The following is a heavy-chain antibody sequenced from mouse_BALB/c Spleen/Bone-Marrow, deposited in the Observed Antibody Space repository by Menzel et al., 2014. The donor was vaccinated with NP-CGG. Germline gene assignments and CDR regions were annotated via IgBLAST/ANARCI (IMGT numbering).Heavy chain of an antibody. D-gene: IGHD3-3*01. Sequence: ESGAELVRPGSSVKISCKASDYAFSSYWMNWVKQRPGQGLEWIGQIYPGDGDTNYNGKFKGKATLTADKSSSTAYMQLSSLTSEDSAVYFCARRGPGFDYWGQGTTLTVSS. CDR1: DYAFSSYW. J-gene: IGHJ2*01. CDR2: IYPGDGDT. V-gene: IGHV1-80*01. CDR3: ARRGPGFDY.